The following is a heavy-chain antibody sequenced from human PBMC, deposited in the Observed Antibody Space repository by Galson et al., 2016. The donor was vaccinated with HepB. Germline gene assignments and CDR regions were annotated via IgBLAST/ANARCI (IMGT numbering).Heavy chain of an antibody. Sequence: SLRLSCAASGFTFSSYGIQWVRQAPGKGLEWVSVIWYDGSNKHYADSVKGRFTISRDNSKNTLYLQMNGLRDEDTAVYYCARDPGFYGDYWYLDLWGRGTLVTVSS. CDR2: IWYDGSNK. J-gene: IGHJ2*01. V-gene: IGHV3-33*08. CDR1: GFTFSSYG. CDR3: ARDPGFYGDYWYLDL. D-gene: IGHD4-17*01.